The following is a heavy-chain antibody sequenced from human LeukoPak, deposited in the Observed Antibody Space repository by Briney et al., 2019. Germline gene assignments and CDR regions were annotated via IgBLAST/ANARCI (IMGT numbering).Heavy chain of an antibody. Sequence: ASVKVSCKASGYTFNGYGISWVRQAPGQGLEWMGWISAYNGNTNYAQNLQGRVTMTTDTSTTTAYMELRSLRFDDTAVYYCARHYGYLPSEYYYYGMDVWGQGTTVTVSS. CDR2: ISAYNGNT. CDR3: ARHYGYLPSEYYYYGMDV. D-gene: IGHD5-18*01. CDR1: GYTFNGYG. J-gene: IGHJ6*02. V-gene: IGHV1-18*01.